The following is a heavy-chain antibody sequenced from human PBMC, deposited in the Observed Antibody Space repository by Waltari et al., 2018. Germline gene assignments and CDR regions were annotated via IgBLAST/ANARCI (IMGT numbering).Heavy chain of an antibody. CDR1: GFTFNDYM. J-gene: IGHJ4*02. Sequence: EVQLVESGGTVVQPGGSLRLSCAASGFTFNDYMLHWVRQVPGKGPDWVSLISWDGGSTSYADSVKGRFTISRDNSGNSLYLKMQSLRTEDSALYYCTKDIRGSGWYVFDFWGQGTLVTVSS. CDR2: ISWDGGST. D-gene: IGHD6-19*01. CDR3: TKDIRGSGWYVFDF. V-gene: IGHV3-43*01.